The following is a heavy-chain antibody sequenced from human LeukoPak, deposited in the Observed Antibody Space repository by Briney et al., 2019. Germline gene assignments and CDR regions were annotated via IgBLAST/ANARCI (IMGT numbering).Heavy chain of an antibody. D-gene: IGHD6-6*01. J-gene: IGHJ4*02. Sequence: GGSLRLSCAASGFTFSSYAMHWVRQAPGKGLEWVSLISGDGGSTYYADSVKGRFTISRDNSKNSLYLQMNSLRTEDTALYYCAKDWEYSSSSSSGYWGQGTLVTVSS. CDR3: AKDWEYSSSSSSGY. CDR2: ISGDGGST. CDR1: GFTFSSYA. V-gene: IGHV3-43*02.